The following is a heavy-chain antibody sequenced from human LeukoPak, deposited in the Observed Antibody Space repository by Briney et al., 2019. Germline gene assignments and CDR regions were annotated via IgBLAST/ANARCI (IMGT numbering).Heavy chain of an antibody. J-gene: IGHJ4*02. CDR2: INPNSGDT. CDR3: ARGGSGCSYGYPERRVDY. CDR1: GYTFTGYY. Sequence: ASVKVSCKASGYTFTGYYMHWVRQAPGQGLEWMGWINPNSGDTNYAQKFQGRVTMTRDTSISTAYMELSRLRSDDTAVYYCARGGSGCSYGYPERRVDYWGQGTLVTVSS. V-gene: IGHV1-2*02. D-gene: IGHD5-18*01.